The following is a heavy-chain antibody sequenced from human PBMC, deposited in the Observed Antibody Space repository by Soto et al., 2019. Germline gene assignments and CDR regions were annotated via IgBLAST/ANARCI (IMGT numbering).Heavy chain of an antibody. V-gene: IGHV3-23*01. Sequence: SLRLSCVAPELRVTQHSMTWVCLPPGKGLQWVAALSHDGGNIYYRDSVRGRFTISRDNSKNTLYLQMHSLKAEDTAVYFCAKQMGTWVDTAIDFWGQGTQVTVSS. CDR2: LSHDGGNI. CDR3: AKQMGTWVDTAIDF. CDR1: ELRVTQHS. J-gene: IGHJ4*02. D-gene: IGHD1-1*01.